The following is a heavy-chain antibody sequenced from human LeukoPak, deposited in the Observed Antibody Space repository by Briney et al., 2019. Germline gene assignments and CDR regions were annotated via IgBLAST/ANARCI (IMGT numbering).Heavy chain of an antibody. J-gene: IGHJ3*02. Sequence: ASVKVSCKASGYTFTSYYMHWVRQAPGQGLEWMGIINPSGGSTSYAQKFQGRVTMTRDASTSTVYMELSSLRSEDTAVYYCARVDSAALDAFDIWGQGTMVTVSS. V-gene: IGHV1-46*01. CDR2: INPSGGST. CDR1: GYTFTSYY. CDR3: ARVDSAALDAFDI. D-gene: IGHD5-18*01.